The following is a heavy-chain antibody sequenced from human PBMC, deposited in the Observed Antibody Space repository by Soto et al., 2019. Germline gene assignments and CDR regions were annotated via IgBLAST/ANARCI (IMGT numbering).Heavy chain of an antibody. J-gene: IGHJ5*02. Sequence: SETLSLTCAVSGGSISSSNWWSWVRQPPGKGLEWIGEIYHSGSTNYNPSLKSRVTISVDKSKNQFSLKLSSVTAADTAVYYCARDPVCSSTSCSTNWFDPWGQGTLVTVSS. CDR3: ARDPVCSSTSCSTNWFDP. D-gene: IGHD2-2*01. V-gene: IGHV4-4*02. CDR2: IYHSGST. CDR1: GGSISSSNW.